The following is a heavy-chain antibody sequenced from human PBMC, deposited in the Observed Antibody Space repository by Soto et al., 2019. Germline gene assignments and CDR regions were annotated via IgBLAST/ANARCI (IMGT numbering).Heavy chain of an antibody. D-gene: IGHD3-16*01. CDR2: ISGSGST. V-gene: IGHV3-23*01. J-gene: IGHJ6*03. CDR1: GFTVSSYA. CDR3: AKALRFTFTTGYYMDV. Sequence: EVQLLESGGGLVQPGGSLRLSCAASGFTVSSYAMSWVRQAPGKGLEWVSVISGSGSTYSADSVKGGFTISRDSSKNTMYLQMNSLRAEDTAVYYCAKALRFTFTTGYYMDVWGRGTTVTVSS.